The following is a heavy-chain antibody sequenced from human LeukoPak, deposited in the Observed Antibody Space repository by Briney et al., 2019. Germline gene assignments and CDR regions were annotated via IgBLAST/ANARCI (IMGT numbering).Heavy chain of an antibody. J-gene: IGHJ6*03. V-gene: IGHV1-46*01. Sequence: ASVKVSCKASGYTFTNYHMHWVRQAPGQGLEWMGIINPSGGSTSCTEKFQGRVTMTRDMSTSTVYVELSSLRSEDTAVYYCARSFGASQQYSSSWYYYYMDVWGKGTTVTVSS. CDR3: ARSFGASQQYSSSWYYYYMDV. D-gene: IGHD6-13*01. CDR2: INPSGGST. CDR1: GYTFTNYH.